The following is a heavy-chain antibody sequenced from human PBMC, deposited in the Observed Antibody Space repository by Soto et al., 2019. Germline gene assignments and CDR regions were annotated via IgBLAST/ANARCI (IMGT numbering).Heavy chain of an antibody. CDR1: GFTFSSYA. Sequence: EVQLLESGGGWVQPGGSLRLSCAASGFTFSSYAMSWVRQAPGKGLEWVSAISGSGGSTYYADSVKGRFTISRDNSKNTLYLQMNSLRAEDTAVYYCALGSSSSRRYYYYGMDVWGQGTTVTVSS. CDR2: ISGSGGST. J-gene: IGHJ6*02. CDR3: ALGSSSSRRYYYYGMDV. D-gene: IGHD6-13*01. V-gene: IGHV3-23*01.